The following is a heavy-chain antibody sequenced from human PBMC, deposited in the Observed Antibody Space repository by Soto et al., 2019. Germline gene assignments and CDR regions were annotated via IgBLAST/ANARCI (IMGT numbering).Heavy chain of an antibody. CDR3: ATQENNGHCLY. Sequence: EVHLVESGGGLVQPGGSLRLSCAASGLTFSSPWMTWVRQAPGKGLEWVANIKQDGSQKYYVDSVRGRFTISRDYAKNSLYLQMNSLRAEDTAVYYCATQENNGHCLYWGPGTLVTVSS. D-gene: IGHD1-1*01. CDR2: IKQDGSQK. CDR1: GLTFSSPW. J-gene: IGHJ4*02. V-gene: IGHV3-7*01.